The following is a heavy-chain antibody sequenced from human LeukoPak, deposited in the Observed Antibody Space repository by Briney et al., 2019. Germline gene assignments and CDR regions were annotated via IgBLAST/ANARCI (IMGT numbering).Heavy chain of an antibody. Sequence: SETLSLTCTVSGGSISSYYWSWIRQPPGKGLEWVGYIYCSGSTNYNPSLKSRATISVDTSKNQFSLKPSSVTAADTAVYYCARDLGCGGDCYAFDIWGQGTMVTVSS. CDR2: IYCSGST. CDR3: ARDLGCGGDCYAFDI. CDR1: GGSISSYY. J-gene: IGHJ3*02. D-gene: IGHD2-21*02. V-gene: IGHV4-59*01.